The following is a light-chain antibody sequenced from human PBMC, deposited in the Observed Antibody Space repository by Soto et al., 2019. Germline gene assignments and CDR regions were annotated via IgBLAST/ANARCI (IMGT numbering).Light chain of an antibody. J-gene: IGLJ1*01. CDR3: SSYAGSNNFV. CDR2: QVT. CDR1: SSHVGYYDY. Sequence: SVLTQPPSASGIPGQSVTISCTGTSSHVGYYDYVSWYQHHPCKAPKLVIYQVTKRPSWCAERFTASKSCNTASLTVYGLRAEDEDDYYCSSYAGSNNFVFGSGTKVTVL. V-gene: IGLV2-8*01.